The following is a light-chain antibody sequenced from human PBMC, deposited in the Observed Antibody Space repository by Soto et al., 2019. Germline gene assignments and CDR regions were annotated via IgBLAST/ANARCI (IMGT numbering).Light chain of an antibody. J-gene: IGLJ1*01. V-gene: IGLV2-8*01. CDR3: SSYAGRSNV. CDR2: EVN. Sequence: QSALTQPPSASGSPGHSVAISCTGTSSDVGGYNYVSWYQQHPGKAPKLMIYEVNKRPSGVPDRFSGSKSGNTASLTVSGLQAEDEADYYCSSYAGRSNVFGTGTKLTVL. CDR1: SSDVGGYNY.